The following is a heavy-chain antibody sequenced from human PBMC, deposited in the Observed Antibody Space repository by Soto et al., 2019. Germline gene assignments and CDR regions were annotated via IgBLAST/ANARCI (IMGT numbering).Heavy chain of an antibody. D-gene: IGHD6-6*01. J-gene: IGHJ6*02. Sequence: QVQLVESGGGVVQPGRSLRLSCAASGFTFSSYARHWVRQAPGKGLEWVAVISYDGSNKYYADSVKGRFTISRDNSKNTLYLQMNSLRAEDTAVYYCARADTARGVGYYGMDVWGQGTTVTVSS. CDR1: GFTFSSYA. CDR3: ARADTARGVGYYGMDV. CDR2: ISYDGSNK. V-gene: IGHV3-30-3*01.